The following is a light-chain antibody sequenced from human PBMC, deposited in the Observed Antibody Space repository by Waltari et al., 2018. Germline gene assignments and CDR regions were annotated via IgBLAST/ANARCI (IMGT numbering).Light chain of an antibody. CDR2: GAS. Sequence: EIAFTQSPGTLSLSPGERATLPCRASQTVRTTYLAWYQQKPGQAPTLLIYGASSRATGIPDRFSGSGSGTDFSLTFSSLEPEDFAVYYCQQYDISPLTFGGGTKVEIK. CDR1: QTVRTTY. V-gene: IGKV3-20*01. J-gene: IGKJ4*01. CDR3: QQYDISPLT.